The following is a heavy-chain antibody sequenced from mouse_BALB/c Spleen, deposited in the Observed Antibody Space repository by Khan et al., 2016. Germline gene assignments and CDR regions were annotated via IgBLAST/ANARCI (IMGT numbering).Heavy chain of an antibody. D-gene: IGHD1-1*02. J-gene: IGHJ4*01. CDR2: IFPGRGST. V-gene: IGHV1-77*01. CDR1: GYTFTDYY. CDR3: ASSYYCYFSMDY. Sequence: QVQLQQSGTELPRPGGSVKLSCKASGYTFTDYYLHWVKQRTGQGLEWIGEIFPGRGSTYYNEKFKGKASLTADTSSSTSYMQLSSLTSDDSAVYFGASSYYCYFSMDYWGHGASVTVSS.